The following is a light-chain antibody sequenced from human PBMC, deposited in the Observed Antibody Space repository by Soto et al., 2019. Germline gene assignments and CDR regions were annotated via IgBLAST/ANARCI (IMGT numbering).Light chain of an antibody. J-gene: IGLJ3*02. CDR3: ETWDSNSWV. Sequence: QAVLTQSSSASASLGSSVKLTCTLNSGHSSYIIAWHQQQPGKAPRYLMKLEGSGSYNKGSGVPDRFSGSSSGADRYLTISNLQSEDEADYYCETWDSNSWVFGGGTKLTVL. V-gene: IGLV4-60*03. CDR1: SGHSSYI. CDR2: LEGSGSY.